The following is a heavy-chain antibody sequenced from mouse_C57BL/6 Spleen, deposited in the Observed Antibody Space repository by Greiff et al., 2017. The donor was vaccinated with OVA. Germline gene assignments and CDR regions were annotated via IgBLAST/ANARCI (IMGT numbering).Heavy chain of an antibody. CDR3: ARGNAWFAY. V-gene: IGHV3-1*01. J-gene: IGHJ3*01. CDR1: GYSITSGYD. Sequence: EVKLVESGPGMVKPSQSLSLTCTVTGYSITSGYDWHWIRHFPGNKLEWMGYISYSGSTNYNPSLKSRISITPDTSYNPSFLQLTSLTTEDAATYDCARGNAWFAYWGQGTLVTVSA. CDR2: ISYSGST.